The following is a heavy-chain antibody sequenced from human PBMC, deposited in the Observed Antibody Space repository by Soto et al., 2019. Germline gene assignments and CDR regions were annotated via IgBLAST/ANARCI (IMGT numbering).Heavy chain of an antibody. CDR1: GGAFSGYY. V-gene: IGHV4-34*01. CDR3: ARGLRGSGSYYNGVRYYYYGMDV. CDR2: INHSGST. J-gene: IGHJ6*02. Sequence: SETLSPTYGVYGGAFSGYYWSWIRQPPGKGLEWIGEINHSGSTNYNPSLKSRVTISVDTSKNQFSLKLSSVTAADTAVYYCARGLRGSGSYYNGVRYYYYGMDVWGQGTTVT. D-gene: IGHD3-10*01.